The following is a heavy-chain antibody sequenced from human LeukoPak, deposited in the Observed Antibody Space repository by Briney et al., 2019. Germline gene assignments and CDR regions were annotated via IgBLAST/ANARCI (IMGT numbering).Heavy chain of an antibody. CDR2: ISGSGGST. CDR1: GFTFSSYA. D-gene: IGHD6-19*01. V-gene: IGHV3-23*01. J-gene: IGHJ5*02. Sequence: GGSLRLSCAASGFTFSSYAMSWVRQAPGKGLEWVSAISGSGGSTYYADSVKGRFTISRDNSKNTLYLQMNSLRAEDTAVYYCAKDFSSGWFFPWFDPWGQGTLVTVSS. CDR3: AKDFSSGWFFPWFDP.